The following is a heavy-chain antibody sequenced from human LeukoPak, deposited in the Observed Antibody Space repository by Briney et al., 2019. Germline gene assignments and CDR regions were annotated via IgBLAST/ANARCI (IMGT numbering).Heavy chain of an antibody. CDR1: GGSISSYY. Sequence: PSETLSLTCTVSGGSISSYYWAWIRQPPGKGLEWIASGDYSGGTYYNPSLECRVAISADMSKNQFSLKLTSVTGADTAVYYCAGERGEEYSSGWYKRNYFDNWGQGIRVTVSS. D-gene: IGHD6-19*01. J-gene: IGHJ4*02. CDR3: AGERGEEYSSGWYKRNYFDN. CDR2: GDYSGGT. V-gene: IGHV4-39*07.